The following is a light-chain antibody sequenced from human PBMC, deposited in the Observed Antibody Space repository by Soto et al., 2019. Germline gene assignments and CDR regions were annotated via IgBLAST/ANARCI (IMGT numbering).Light chain of an antibody. V-gene: IGKV1-12*01. CDR1: QDIRNL. Sequence: DIQMSQSPSFVSAAVGDRVTLTCRASQDIRNLLVWYQQKPGKAPTVXIYTTSKLHRGVPSRFSGSGSGTHFTLTISSLQPADFATYDCLQDYKYTRTFGPGTQVDIK. CDR2: TTS. CDR3: LQDYKYTRT. J-gene: IGKJ1*01.